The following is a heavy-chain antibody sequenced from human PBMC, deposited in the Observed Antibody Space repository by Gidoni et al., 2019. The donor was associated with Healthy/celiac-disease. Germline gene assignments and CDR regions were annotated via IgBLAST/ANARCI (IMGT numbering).Heavy chain of an antibody. D-gene: IGHD4-17*01. CDR1: GLPFSSYW. V-gene: IGHV3-7*01. CDR2: IKQDGSEK. J-gene: IGHJ5*02. CDR3: ARDIGDYANWFDP. Sequence: EVQLVASGGGLVQPGGSLSLSLAASGLPFSSYWMSWVRQAPGKGVEWVANIKQDGSEKYYVDSVKGRFTISRDNAKNSLYLQMNSLRAEDTAVYYCARDIGDYANWFDPWGQGTLVTVSS.